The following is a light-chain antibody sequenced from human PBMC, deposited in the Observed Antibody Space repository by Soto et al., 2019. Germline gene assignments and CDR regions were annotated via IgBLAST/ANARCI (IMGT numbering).Light chain of an antibody. CDR3: QQYNNWPTWT. CDR1: QSVSSN. CDR2: GAS. Sequence: EIVMTQSPATLSVSPVERATLSCRASQSVSSNLAWYQQEPGQAPRLLIYGASTRATGIPARFSGSGSGPEFTLTISSLQSEDFAVYYCQQYNNWPTWTFGQGTKVEIK. V-gene: IGKV3-15*01. J-gene: IGKJ1*01.